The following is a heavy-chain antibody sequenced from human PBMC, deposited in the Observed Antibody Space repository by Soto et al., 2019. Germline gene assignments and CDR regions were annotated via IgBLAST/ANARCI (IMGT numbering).Heavy chain of an antibody. CDR2: ISGSGGST. J-gene: IGHJ4*02. D-gene: IGHD6-19*01. Sequence: TGGSLRLSCAASGFTFSSYAMSWVRQAPGKGLEWVSAISGSGGSTYYADSVKGRFTISRDNSKNTLYLQMNSLRAEDTAVHYCAKDPIAVAGTNGYWGQGTLVTVSS. CDR1: GFTFSSYA. V-gene: IGHV3-23*01. CDR3: AKDPIAVAGTNGY.